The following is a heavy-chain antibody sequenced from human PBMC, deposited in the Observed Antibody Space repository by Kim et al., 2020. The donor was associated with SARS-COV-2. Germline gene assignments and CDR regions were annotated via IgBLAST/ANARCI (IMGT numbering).Heavy chain of an antibody. CDR2: IFYTGKT. J-gene: IGHJ4*02. CDR3: ASDSYGELFNS. Sequence: SETLSLTCIVSGASISNYYFNWIRQPPGKRLEWIGNIFYTGKTNYNPSLKSRVTISVDTSKNRFSLNLTSVTAADTAVYYCASDSYGELFNSWGQGAWVSVSS. D-gene: IGHD2-21*01. V-gene: IGHV4-59*13. CDR1: GASISNYY.